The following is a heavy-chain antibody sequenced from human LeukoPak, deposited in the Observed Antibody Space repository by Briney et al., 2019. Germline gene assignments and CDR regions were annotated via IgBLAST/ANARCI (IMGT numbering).Heavy chain of an antibody. Sequence: GGSLRLSCAASGFTFSSYAMSWVRQAPGKGLEWVSAISGSGGSTYYADSVKGRLTISRDNSKNTLYLQMNSLRAEDTAVYYCAKDSRRSYYYYYYMDVWGKGTTVTVSS. CDR1: GFTFSSYA. CDR2: ISGSGGST. CDR3: AKDSRRSYYYYYYMDV. V-gene: IGHV3-23*01. D-gene: IGHD1-14*01. J-gene: IGHJ6*03.